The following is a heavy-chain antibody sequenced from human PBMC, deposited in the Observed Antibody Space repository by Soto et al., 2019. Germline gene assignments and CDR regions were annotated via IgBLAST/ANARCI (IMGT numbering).Heavy chain of an antibody. J-gene: IGHJ4*02. D-gene: IGHD6-13*01. CDR2: TXSAGSX. V-gene: IGHV3-66*01. Sequence: XGSLRLSCAASAFTVSSYHMSWVRQAPGKGLEWISVTXSAGSXDFAHSAKARXXISRDNSXXNLYIQMSSLRAEETAVYYCARVHSSSYHYFDYWGQETLVTVSS. CDR1: AFTVSSYH. CDR3: ARVHSSSYHYFDY.